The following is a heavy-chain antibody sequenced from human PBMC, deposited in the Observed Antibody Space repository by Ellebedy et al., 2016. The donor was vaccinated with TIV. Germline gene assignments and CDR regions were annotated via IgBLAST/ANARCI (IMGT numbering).Heavy chain of an antibody. CDR1: GSSFTSYW. V-gene: IGHV5-51*01. D-gene: IGHD1-26*01. J-gene: IGHJ4*02. CDR2: IYPGDSYT. Sequence: GESLKISCNGSGSSFTSYWIGLVRQMPGKGLEWMGIIYPGDSYTRYSPSFQGPVTISADKSISTAYLRWSNLKASDTAMYYCARRTGVAVGATPFDYWGQGTLVTVSS. CDR3: ARRTGVAVGATPFDY.